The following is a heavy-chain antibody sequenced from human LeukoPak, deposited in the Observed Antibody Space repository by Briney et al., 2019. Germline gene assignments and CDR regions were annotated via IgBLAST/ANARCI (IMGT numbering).Heavy chain of an antibody. CDR2: IGAGTGVGFI. Sequence: GGSLRLSWAGSGFTFTTYSLNWVSQAPGQGLEWLSYIGAGTGVGFIYYADSVKGRFTISKDNAKNALYLQMDSLKVEDTAIYYCARDRDYSFDYWGQGILVTVSS. J-gene: IGHJ4*02. D-gene: IGHD4-11*01. CDR3: ARDRDYSFDY. CDR1: GFTFTTYS. V-gene: IGHV3-48*01.